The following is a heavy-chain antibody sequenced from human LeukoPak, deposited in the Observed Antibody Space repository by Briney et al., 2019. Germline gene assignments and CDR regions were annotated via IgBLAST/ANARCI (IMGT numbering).Heavy chain of an antibody. CDR1: GFTFSSYA. V-gene: IGHV3-23*01. D-gene: IGHD6-19*01. J-gene: IGHJ4*02. CDR2: ISGSGVT. CDR3: ARDLTFSSGWLRGDY. Sequence: GGSLRLSCAASGFTFSSYAMSWVRQAPGKGLEWVSGISGSGVTYFADSVKGRFTISRDNSKNTLYLQMNSLRAEDTAVYYCARDLTFSSGWLRGDYWGQGTLVTVSS.